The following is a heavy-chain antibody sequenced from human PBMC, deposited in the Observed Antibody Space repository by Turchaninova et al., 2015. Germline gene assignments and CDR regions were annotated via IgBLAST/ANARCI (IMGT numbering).Heavy chain of an antibody. Sequence: QVQLVQSGAGVKKPGAPVKVSGQAAGNTFTAYYVRWVRQAPGQGLEWMGIINPSDGRTNYAQKFQGRVTMTRDTSTSTVYMELSSLRSEDTAVYFCARVHRSSSEYYNYYMDVWGKGTAVTVSS. CDR1: GNTFTAYY. D-gene: IGHD6-6*01. J-gene: IGHJ6*03. CDR3: ARVHRSSSEYYNYYMDV. CDR2: INPSDGRT. V-gene: IGHV1-46*01.